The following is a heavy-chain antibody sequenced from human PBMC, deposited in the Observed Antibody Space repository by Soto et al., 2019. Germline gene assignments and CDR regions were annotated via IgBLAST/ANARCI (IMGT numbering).Heavy chain of an antibody. CDR2: ISPDGST. Sequence: GSLRLSCAASEITVSSNYMTWVRQAPGKGLEWVSIISPDGSTYYADSVKGRFTISRDNSKNTLYLQMNSLRAEDTAVYYCARGGSKDSSSFLPYYGMDVWGQGTTVTVSS. CDR3: ARGGSKDSSSFLPYYGMDV. D-gene: IGHD6-6*01. V-gene: IGHV3-66*01. CDR1: EITVSSNY. J-gene: IGHJ6*02.